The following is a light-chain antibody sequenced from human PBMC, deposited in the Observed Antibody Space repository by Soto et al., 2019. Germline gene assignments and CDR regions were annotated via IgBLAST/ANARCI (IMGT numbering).Light chain of an antibody. V-gene: IGKV2-40*01. J-gene: IGKJ4*01. CDR1: QSLLDSDDGNTY. CDR2: TVS. CDR3: MQRIEFPST. Sequence: DIVMTQTPLSLTVTPGEPASISCRSSQSLLDSDDGNTYLDWYLQKPGQSPQLLIYTVSYRASGVPDRFSGSGSGTDFTLKISRVEGEDVGVYYCMQRIEFPSTFGGGTKVEIK.